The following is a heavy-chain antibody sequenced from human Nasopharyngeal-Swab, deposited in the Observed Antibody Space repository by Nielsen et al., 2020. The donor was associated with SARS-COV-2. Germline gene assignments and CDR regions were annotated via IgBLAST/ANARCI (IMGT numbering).Heavy chain of an antibody. CDR3: ASPVYYDSSGYQHYFDY. J-gene: IGHJ4*02. V-gene: IGHV3-48*04. CDR1: GFTFSSYS. CDR2: ISSSGSTI. Sequence: GESLKISCAASGFTFSSYSMSWIRQAPGKGLEWVSYISSSGSTIYYADSVKGRFTISRDNAKNSLYLQMNSLRAEDTAVYYCASPVYYDSSGYQHYFDYWGQGTLVTVSS. D-gene: IGHD3-22*01.